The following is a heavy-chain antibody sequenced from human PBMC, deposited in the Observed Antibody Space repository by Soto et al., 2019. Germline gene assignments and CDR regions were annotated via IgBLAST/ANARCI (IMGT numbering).Heavy chain of an antibody. Sequence: SGESLKISCAASGFTFSSYGMHWVRQAPGKGLEWVAVIWYDGSNKYYADSVKGRFTISRDNSKNTLYLQMNSLRAEDTAVYYCARDTGDSSPVGAWGQGTLVTVSS. CDR2: IWYDGSNK. CDR3: ARDTGDSSPVGA. J-gene: IGHJ5*02. CDR1: GFTFSSYG. V-gene: IGHV3-33*08. D-gene: IGHD6-19*01.